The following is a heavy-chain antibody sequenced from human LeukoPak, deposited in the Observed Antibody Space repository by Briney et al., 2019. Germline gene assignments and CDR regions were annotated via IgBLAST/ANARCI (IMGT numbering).Heavy chain of an antibody. CDR1: GGSISSSSYY. CDR2: IYYSGST. D-gene: IGHD4-23*01. Sequence: PSETLSLTCTVSGGSISSSSYYWGWIRQPPGKGLEWIGSIYYSGSTYYNPSLKSRVTISVDTSKNQFSLKLSSVTAADTAVYYCARDIRRTVEGYYYYYMDVWGKGTTVTISS. V-gene: IGHV4-39*07. CDR3: ARDIRRTVEGYYYYYMDV. J-gene: IGHJ6*03.